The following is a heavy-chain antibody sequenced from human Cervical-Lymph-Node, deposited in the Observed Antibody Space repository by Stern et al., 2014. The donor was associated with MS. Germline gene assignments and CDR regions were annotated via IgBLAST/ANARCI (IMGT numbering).Heavy chain of an antibody. CDR3: ASAYSSSHYYFDY. V-gene: IGHV3-33*01. CDR2: IWYDGSKP. J-gene: IGHJ4*02. D-gene: IGHD6-13*01. Sequence: MQLVESGGGVVQPGRSLRLSCAASGFSFSRYAMHWVRQAPGTGLEWVALIWYDGSKPYYADSVTGRFTISRDNFKNTLYLQMNSLRAEDTAVYYCASAYSSSHYYFDYWGQGTLVTVSS. CDR1: GFSFSRYA.